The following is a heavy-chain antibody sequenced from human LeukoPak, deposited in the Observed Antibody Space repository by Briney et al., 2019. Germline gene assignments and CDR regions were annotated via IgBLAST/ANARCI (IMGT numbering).Heavy chain of an antibody. D-gene: IGHD6-13*01. V-gene: IGHV1-3*01. CDR3: ARGAAAGTGDWFDP. CDR1: GYTFTSYA. CDR2: INAGNGNT. J-gene: IGHJ5*02. Sequence: ASVKVSCKASGYTFTSYAMHWVRQAPGRRLEWMGWINAGNGNTKYSQKFQGRVTITRDTSASTAYMELSSLRSEDTAVYYCARGAAAGTGDWFDPWGKGTLVTVSS.